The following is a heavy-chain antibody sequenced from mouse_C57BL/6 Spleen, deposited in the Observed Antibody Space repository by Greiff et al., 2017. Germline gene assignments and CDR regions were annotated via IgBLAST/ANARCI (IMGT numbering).Heavy chain of an antibody. J-gene: IGHJ2*02. CDR1: GFTFSSYA. CDR2: ISSGGDYI. D-gene: IGHD3-2*02. CDR3: ARGGQLRPPYFDY. Sequence: DVKLVESGAGLVKPGGSLKLSCEASGFTFSSYAMSWVRQTPEKRLEWVAYISSGGDYIYYADTVKGRFTISRDNARNTLYLQMSSLTSEDTAMYYCARGGQLRPPYFDYWGQGTSLTVSS. V-gene: IGHV5-9-1*02.